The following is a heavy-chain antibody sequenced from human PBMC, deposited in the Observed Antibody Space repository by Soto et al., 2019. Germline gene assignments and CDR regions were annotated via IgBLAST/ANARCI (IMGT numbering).Heavy chain of an antibody. J-gene: IGHJ4*02. V-gene: IGHV1-3*01. CDR3: ARKTGAQGPMDY. Sequence: ASVKVSCKASGYTFIGYAMHWVRQAPGQRLEWMGWINAGNGNAKYSQKFQGQVTISVDKSISSAYLQWSSLKASDTAIYYCARKTGAQGPMDYWGQGTLVTVSS. CDR2: INAGNGNA. D-gene: IGHD1-1*01. CDR1: GYTFIGYA.